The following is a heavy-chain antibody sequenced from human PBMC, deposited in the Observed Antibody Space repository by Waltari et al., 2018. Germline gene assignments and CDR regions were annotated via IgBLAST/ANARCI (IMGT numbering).Heavy chain of an antibody. CDR1: GYSISSGYY. V-gene: IGHV4-38-2*01. CDR3: ARTSGWYVDAFDI. CDR2: IYHSGST. J-gene: IGHJ3*02. D-gene: IGHD6-19*01. Sequence: QVQLQESGTGLVKPSETLSLTCAVSGYSISSGYYWGWIRQPPGKGLEWIGSIYHSGSTYYNPSLKSRVTISVDTSKNQFSLKLSSVTAADTAVYYCARTSGWYVDAFDIWGQGTMVTVSS.